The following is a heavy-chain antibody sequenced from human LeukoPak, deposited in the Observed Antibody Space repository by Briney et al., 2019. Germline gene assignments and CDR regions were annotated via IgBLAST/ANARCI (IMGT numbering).Heavy chain of an antibody. D-gene: IGHD2-15*01. V-gene: IGHV4-59*12. CDR2: IYYSGST. CDR1: GGSISSYY. Sequence: SETLSLTCTVSGGSISSYYWSWIRQPPGKGLEWIGHIYYSGSTNYNPSLKSRVTISVDTSKNQFSLKLSSVTAADTAVYYCARFGYCSGGSCYSDYFDYWGQGTLVTVSS. CDR3: ARFGYCSGGSCYSDYFDY. J-gene: IGHJ4*02.